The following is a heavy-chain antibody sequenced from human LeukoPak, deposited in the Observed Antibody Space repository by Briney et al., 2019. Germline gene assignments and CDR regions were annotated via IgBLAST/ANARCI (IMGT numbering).Heavy chain of an antibody. V-gene: IGHV4-59*12. CDR3: ARDQWRGFDY. CDR1: GGSMSSYC. D-gene: IGHD2-8*01. CDR2: IYYSGST. Sequence: SETLSLTCTVSGGSMSSYCWSWIRQPPGKGLEWIGYIYYSGSTNYNPSLKSRVTISIDTSKHQFSLKLSSVTAADPAVYYCARDQWRGFDYWGQGTLVTVSS. J-gene: IGHJ4*02.